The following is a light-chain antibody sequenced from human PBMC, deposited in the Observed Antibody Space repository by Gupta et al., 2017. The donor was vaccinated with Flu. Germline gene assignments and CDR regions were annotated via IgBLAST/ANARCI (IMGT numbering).Light chain of an antibody. V-gene: IGKV3-15*01. CDR1: QSIRSN. CDR2: GAS. J-gene: IGKJ5*01. CDR3: QQNDYWPPIT. Sequence: EIVMTQSPDTLSVSPGERATLSCRASQSIRSNLALYKHKPGLAPRLLIFGASTRATGIADRFSGSGCGTEFTLTIGSRESEDFAVYYCQQNDYWPPITFGQGTQVEIK.